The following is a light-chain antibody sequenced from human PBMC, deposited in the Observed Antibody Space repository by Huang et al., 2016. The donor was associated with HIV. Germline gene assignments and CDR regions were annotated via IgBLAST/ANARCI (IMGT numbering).Light chain of an antibody. V-gene: IGKV3-15*01. CDR2: DAS. CDR1: QSVTHS. Sequence: EIVMTQSPDTLSVSPGESVSLSCRASQSVTHSLAWYQQKPGQPPRLLCYDASTRAPGISARFRGSGSGTDFTLTISSLQSEDVAIYYCQQYSNWPRGTFGQGTRVQIK. CDR3: QQYSNWPRGT. J-gene: IGKJ1*01.